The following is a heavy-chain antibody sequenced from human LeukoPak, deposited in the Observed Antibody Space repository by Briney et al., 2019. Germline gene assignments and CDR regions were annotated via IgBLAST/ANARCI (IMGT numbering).Heavy chain of an antibody. CDR2: INSDGSST. V-gene: IGHV3-74*01. Sequence: GGSLRLSCAASGFTLSSYWMHWVRQAPGKGLVWVSRINSDGSSTSYADSVKGRFTISRDNAKNTLYLQMNSLRAEDTAVYYCAKGIAARPAGGGFDYWGQGTLVTVSS. J-gene: IGHJ4*02. D-gene: IGHD6-6*01. CDR1: GFTLSSYW. CDR3: AKGIAARPAGGGFDY.